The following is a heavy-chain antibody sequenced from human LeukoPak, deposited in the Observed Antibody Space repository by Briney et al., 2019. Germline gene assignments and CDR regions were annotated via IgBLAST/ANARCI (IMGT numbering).Heavy chain of an antibody. CDR1: GYTFTSYD. V-gene: IGHV1-8*01. CDR2: MNPNSGNT. CDR3: ARGPVLRAGYYYYGMDV. Sequence: ASVKVSCKASGYTFTSYDINWVRQATGQGLEWMGRMNPNSGNTGYAQKFQGRVTMTRNTSISTAYMELSSLRSEDTAVYYCARGPVLRAGYYYYGMDVWGQGTTVTVSS. J-gene: IGHJ6*02.